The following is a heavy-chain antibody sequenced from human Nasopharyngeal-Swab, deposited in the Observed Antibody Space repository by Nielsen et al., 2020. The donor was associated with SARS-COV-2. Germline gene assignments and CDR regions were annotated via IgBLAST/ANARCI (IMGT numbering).Heavy chain of an antibody. CDR1: GFTFSSYN. D-gene: IGHD6-19*01. CDR2: INTGSSSI. V-gene: IGHV3-48*02. Sequence: GESLKISCSASGFTFSSYNMNWVRQAPGKGLEWVSYINTGSSSIYYADSVKGRFTVSRDNANNSLYLQMNSLRDDDTAVYSCARVSGWYYFDSWGQGTLVTVSS. J-gene: IGHJ4*02. CDR3: ARVSGWYYFDS.